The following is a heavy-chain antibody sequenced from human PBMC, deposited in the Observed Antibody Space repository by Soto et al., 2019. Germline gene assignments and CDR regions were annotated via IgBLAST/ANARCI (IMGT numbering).Heavy chain of an antibody. CDR3: ARSIVVVTALDY. CDR2: ISAYNGNT. V-gene: IGHV1-18*01. CDR1: GYTFTSYG. D-gene: IGHD2-21*02. J-gene: IGHJ4*02. Sequence: EASVKVSCKASGYTFTSYGISWVRQAPGQGLEWTGWISAYNGNTNYAQKFQGRVTITRDTSASTAYMELSSLRSEDTAVYYCARSIVVVTALDYWGQGTLVTVSS.